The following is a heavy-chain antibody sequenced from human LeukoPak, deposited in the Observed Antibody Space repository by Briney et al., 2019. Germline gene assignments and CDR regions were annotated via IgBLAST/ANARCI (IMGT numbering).Heavy chain of an antibody. CDR1: GGTFSSYA. D-gene: IGHD6-19*01. V-gene: IGHV1-8*02. Sequence: ASVKVSCKASGGTFSSYAISWVRQAPGQGLEWMGWMNPYSGDTGYAQKFQGRVIMTRDTSISTAYIELSSLRSEDTAMYYCAREVAGTYYGMDVWGQGTTVTVSS. CDR2: MNPYSGDT. CDR3: AREVAGTYYGMDV. J-gene: IGHJ6*02.